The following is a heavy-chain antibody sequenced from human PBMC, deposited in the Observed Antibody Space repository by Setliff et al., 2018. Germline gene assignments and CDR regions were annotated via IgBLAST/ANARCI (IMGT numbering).Heavy chain of an antibody. J-gene: IGHJ4*02. V-gene: IGHV1-2*02. D-gene: IGHD3-16*02. CDR2: INPKTGGT. CDR3: AREPYDYIWGSYRSPYFDH. CDR1: GYTFVGYY. Sequence: SVKVSCKASGYTFVGYYLHWVRQAPGQGLEWMGWINPKTGGTNYAQKFQGRVTMTRDASINTAFMHLSSLKSDDMAVYYCAREPYDYIWGSYRSPYFDHWGQGALVTVS.